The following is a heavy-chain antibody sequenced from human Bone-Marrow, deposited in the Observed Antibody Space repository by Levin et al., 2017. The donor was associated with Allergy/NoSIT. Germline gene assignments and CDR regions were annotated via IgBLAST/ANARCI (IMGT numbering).Heavy chain of an antibody. CDR1: GFTLGNHA. V-gene: IGHV3-9*01. Sequence: HSGGSLRLSCAASGFTLGNHAMHWVRQAPGKGLEWVSSISWNSGFLDFADSVEGRFTISRDNAKNSLYLRMKSLTVEDTAVYFCARDKGLRNGVLDDWGQGTLVSVSS. D-gene: IGHD3-3*01. J-gene: IGHJ4*02. CDR3: ARDKGLRNGVLDD. CDR2: ISWNSGFL.